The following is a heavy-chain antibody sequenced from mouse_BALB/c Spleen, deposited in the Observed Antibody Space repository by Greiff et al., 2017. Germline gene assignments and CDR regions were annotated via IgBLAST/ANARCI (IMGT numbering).Heavy chain of an antibody. Sequence: EVHLVESGGGLVKPGGSLKLSCAASGFTFSDYYMYWVRQTPEKRLEWVATISDGGSYTYYPDSVKGRFTISRDNAKNNLYLQMSSLKSEDTAMYYCARDGATVAPYWYFDVWGAGTTVTVSS. D-gene: IGHD1-1*01. CDR3: ARDGATVAPYWYFDV. CDR2: ISDGGSYT. CDR1: GFTFSDYY. V-gene: IGHV5-4*02. J-gene: IGHJ1*01.